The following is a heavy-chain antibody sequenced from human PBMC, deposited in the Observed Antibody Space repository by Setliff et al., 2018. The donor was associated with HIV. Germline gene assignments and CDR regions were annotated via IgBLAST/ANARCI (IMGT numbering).Heavy chain of an antibody. Sequence: ASGFPLYTYDMNWVRQAPGKGPQWVSCILNSGTTYYADSVKGRFTISRDSYRNTLYLQMNSLRAEDTAVYYCARDVGYCTNGVCYVYWGQGTLVTVSS. CDR2: ILNSGTT. CDR1: GFPLYTYD. CDR3: ARDVGYCTNGVCYVY. J-gene: IGHJ4*02. D-gene: IGHD2-8*01. V-gene: IGHV3-53*01.